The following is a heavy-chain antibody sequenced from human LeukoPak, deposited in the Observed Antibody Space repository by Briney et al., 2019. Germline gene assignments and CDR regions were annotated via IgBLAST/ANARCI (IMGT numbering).Heavy chain of an antibody. Sequence: PGGSLRLSCAASGFTFSSYSMSWVRQAPGKGLEGVANIKQDGSEKYYVDSVKGRFTISRDNAKNSLYLQMNSLRAEDTAVYYCARPRTQYYDILTGFDGFDPWGQGTLVTVSS. J-gene: IGHJ5*02. D-gene: IGHD3-9*01. CDR2: IKQDGSEK. V-gene: IGHV3-7*01. CDR3: ARPRTQYYDILTGFDGFDP. CDR1: GFTFSSYS.